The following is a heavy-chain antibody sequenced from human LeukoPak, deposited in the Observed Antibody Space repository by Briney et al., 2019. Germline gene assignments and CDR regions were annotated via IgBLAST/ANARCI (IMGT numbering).Heavy chain of an antibody. Sequence: PSETLSLTCTVSGYSISSGYYWGWIRQPPGKGLEWIGSIYHSGSTYYNPSLKSRVTISVDTSKNLSLKLSSVTAADTAVYYCARDRTVTDYWGQGTLVTVSS. J-gene: IGHJ4*02. CDR1: GYSISSGYY. CDR2: IYHSGST. CDR3: ARDRTVTDY. D-gene: IGHD4-17*01. V-gene: IGHV4-38-2*02.